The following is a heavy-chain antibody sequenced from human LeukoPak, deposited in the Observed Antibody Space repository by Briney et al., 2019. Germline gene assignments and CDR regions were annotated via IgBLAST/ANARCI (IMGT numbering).Heavy chain of an antibody. D-gene: IGHD2-2*02. V-gene: IGHV3-21*01. J-gene: IGHJ1*01. CDR1: GFAFSSYS. Sequence: GGSLRLSCAASGFAFSSYSMNWVRQGPGKGLEWVSSISSSSSYIYYADSVKGRFTISRDNAKNSLYLQMNSLRAEDTAVYYCAREGVVVVPAAIQGPVGNFQHWGQGTLVTVSS. CDR2: ISSSSSYI. CDR3: AREGVVVVPAAIQGPVGNFQH.